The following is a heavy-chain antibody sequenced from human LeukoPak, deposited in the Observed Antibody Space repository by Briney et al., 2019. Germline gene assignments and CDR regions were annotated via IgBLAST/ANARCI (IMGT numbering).Heavy chain of an antibody. V-gene: IGHV4-34*01. Sequence: SETLSLTCAVYGGSFSGYYWSWIRQPPGKGLEWIGEINHSGSTNYNPSLKSRVTISVDTSKNQFSLKLSSVTAADTAVYYCARRHYYDSSGRGYYFDYWGQGTLVTVSS. CDR2: INHSGST. D-gene: IGHD3-22*01. CDR3: ARRHYYDSSGRGYYFDY. CDR1: GGSFSGYY. J-gene: IGHJ4*02.